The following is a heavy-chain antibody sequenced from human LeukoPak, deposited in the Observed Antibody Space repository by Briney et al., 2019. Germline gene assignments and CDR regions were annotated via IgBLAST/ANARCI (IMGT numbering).Heavy chain of an antibody. CDR3: AKDSAIMITFRGVLDY. CDR2: ISSSGST. Sequence: PRGSLELSCAASGFTFSSYEMNWVRQAPGKGLEWVSYISSSGSTYYADSVKGRFTISRDNSKNTLYLQMNSLRAEDTAVYYCAKDSAIMITFRGVLDYWGQGTLVSVSS. J-gene: IGHJ4*02. V-gene: IGHV3-23*01. D-gene: IGHD3-16*01. CDR1: GFTFSSYE.